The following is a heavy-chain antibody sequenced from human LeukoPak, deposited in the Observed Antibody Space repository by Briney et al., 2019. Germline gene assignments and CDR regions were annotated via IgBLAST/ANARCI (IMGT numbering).Heavy chain of an antibody. CDR2: IYYSGST. J-gene: IGHJ4*02. CDR1: GGSISGSSYY. D-gene: IGHD3-16*02. CDR3: ARRYDYVWGSYRSYYFDY. Sequence: PSETLSLTCTVSGGSISGSSYYWGWIRQPPGKGLEWIGSIYYSGSTYYNPSLKSRVTISVDTSKNQFSLKLSSVTAADTAVYYCARRYDYVWGSYRSYYFDYWGQGTLVTVSS. V-gene: IGHV4-39*01.